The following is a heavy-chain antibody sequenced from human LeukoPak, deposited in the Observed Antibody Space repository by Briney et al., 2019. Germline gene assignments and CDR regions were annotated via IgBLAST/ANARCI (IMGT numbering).Heavy chain of an antibody. J-gene: IGHJ4*02. D-gene: IGHD2-8*01. CDR2: IKQDESEK. V-gene: IGHV3-7*01. CDR3: ARVSCTNGVCYGFDY. CDR1: GFTFSRYW. Sequence: GGSLRLSCAASGFTFSRYWISWVRQAPGKGLEWVANIKQDESEKYYVDSVKGRFTISRDNAKNSLYLQMNSLRGEDTAVYYCARVSCTNGVCYGFDYWGQGTLVTVSS.